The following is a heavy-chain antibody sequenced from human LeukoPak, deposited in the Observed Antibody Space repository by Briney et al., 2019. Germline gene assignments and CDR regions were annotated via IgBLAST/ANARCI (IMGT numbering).Heavy chain of an antibody. V-gene: IGHV4-4*07. CDR1: GGSISSYY. Sequence: PSDTLSLTCTVSGGSISSYYWSWIRQPAGKGLEWIGRIYTSGNTNYNPSLKSRVTISVDKSKNQFSLKLSSVTAADTAVYYCARAGRYDSSGMGIFDYWGQGTLVTVSS. CDR3: ARAGRYDSSGMGIFDY. D-gene: IGHD3-22*01. J-gene: IGHJ4*02. CDR2: IYTSGNT.